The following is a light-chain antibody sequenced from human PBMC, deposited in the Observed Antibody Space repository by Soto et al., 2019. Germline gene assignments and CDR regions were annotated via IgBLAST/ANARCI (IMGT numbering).Light chain of an antibody. V-gene: IGKV3-15*01. CDR3: QQYNNWPST. J-gene: IGKJ5*01. CDR1: QSVSSN. CDR2: GAS. Sequence: EIVMTQSPATLSVSPGERATLSCRASQSVSSNLAWYQQKPGQAPRLLIYGASTRATGIPARFSGSGSGTAFTLTLSSLQSEDFAVYYCQQYNNWPSTFGQGTRLEIK.